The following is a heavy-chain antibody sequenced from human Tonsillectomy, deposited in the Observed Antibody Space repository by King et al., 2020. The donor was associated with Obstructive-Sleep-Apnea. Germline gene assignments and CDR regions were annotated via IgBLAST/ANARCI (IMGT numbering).Heavy chain of an antibody. V-gene: IGHV4-59*01. CDR3: ARAQSPYDYVWGSLNRVRVFDF. CDR2: IYDSGNT. CDR1: GGSISGSY. D-gene: IGHD3-16*01. Sequence: VQLQESGPGLVKPSETLSLTCTVSGGSISGSYWSWIRQPPGKGLEWIAYIYDSGNTNYNPSLKSRVTISVDTSKNQFSLKMSSVTAADTAVYFCARAQSPYDYVWGSLNRVRVFDFWDQGSLVTVSS. J-gene: IGHJ4*02.